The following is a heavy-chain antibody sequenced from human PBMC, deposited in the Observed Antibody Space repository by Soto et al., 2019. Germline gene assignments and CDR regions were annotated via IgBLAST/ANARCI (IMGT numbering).Heavy chain of an antibody. CDR1: GFTFSGYV. Sequence: GGSLRLSCEASGFTFSGYVMNWVRQGPGKGLEWVSTIGRGDDKYYADSVKGRFTISRDTSKNTLFLQMNSLRAEDTAVYYCVAPRAPVPHTRYFDPWGQGTPVTVSS. CDR2: IGRGDDK. D-gene: IGHD1-1*01. J-gene: IGHJ5*02. V-gene: IGHV3-23*01. CDR3: VAPRAPVPHTRYFDP.